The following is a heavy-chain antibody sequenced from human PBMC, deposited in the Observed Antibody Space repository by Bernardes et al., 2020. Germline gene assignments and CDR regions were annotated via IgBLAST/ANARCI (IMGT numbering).Heavy chain of an antibody. CDR3: AGVRGGYCSSTTCYNNWFDP. Sequence: SETLSLTCTVYGGSISTYDWSWIRQPPGKGLEWIGYLYYSGRSHYNPSLKRRVTISLDTSKNQFSLQLTSVTAADTAVYYCAGVRGGYCSSTTCYNNWFDPWGHGTLVTGSS. CDR1: GGSISTYD. D-gene: IGHD2-2*02. J-gene: IGHJ5*02. CDR2: LYYSGRS. V-gene: IGHV4-59*01.